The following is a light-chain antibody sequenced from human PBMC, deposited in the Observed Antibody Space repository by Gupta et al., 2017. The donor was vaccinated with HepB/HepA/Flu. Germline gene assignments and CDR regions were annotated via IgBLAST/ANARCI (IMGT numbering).Light chain of an antibody. V-gene: IGKV3-11*01. J-gene: IGKJ2*01. Sequence: PASLSVSPGERVTLSCGASQSVSTYLAWYQQKPGKAPRLLIYDASKRATGTPARFSGSGSGTDFTLTISTLEPEDFAVYYCQQSNGGPPTFGEGTKLEIK. CDR3: QQSNGGPPT. CDR2: DAS. CDR1: QSVSTY.